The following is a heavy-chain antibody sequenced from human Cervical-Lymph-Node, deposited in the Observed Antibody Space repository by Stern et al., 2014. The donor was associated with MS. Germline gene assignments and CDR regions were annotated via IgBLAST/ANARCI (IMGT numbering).Heavy chain of an antibody. CDR3: AKVINPGEYYGMDV. J-gene: IGHJ6*02. CDR1: GFTFSSYG. Sequence: VQLVESGGGVVQPGRSLRLSCAASGFTFSSYGMHWVRQAPGKGLEWVAVISYDGSNKYYADSVKGRFTISGDNSKNTLYLQMNSLRAEDTAVYYCAKVINPGEYYGMDVWGQGTTVTVSS. V-gene: IGHV3-30*18. CDR2: ISYDGSNK. D-gene: IGHD3-10*01.